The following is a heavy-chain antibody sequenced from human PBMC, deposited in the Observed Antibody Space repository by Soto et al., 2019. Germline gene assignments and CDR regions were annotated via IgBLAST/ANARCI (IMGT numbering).Heavy chain of an antibody. CDR1: GFTFSNAW. CDR2: IKSKTDGGTT. CDR3: TTDILTGPGGMDV. J-gene: IGHJ6*02. D-gene: IGHD3-9*01. V-gene: IGHV3-15*01. Sequence: GGSLRLSCAASGFTFSNAWMSWVRQAPGKGLEWVGRIKSKTDGGTTDYAAPVKGRFTISRDDSKNTLYLQMNSLKTEDTAVYYCTTDILTGPGGMDVWGQGTTVTVSS.